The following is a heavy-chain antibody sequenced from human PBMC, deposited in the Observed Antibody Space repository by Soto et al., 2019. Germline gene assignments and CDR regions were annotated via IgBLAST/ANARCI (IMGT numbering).Heavy chain of an antibody. Sequence: NPSETLSLTCSVSGGSTRSYYWSWIRQSPEKGLEWIGYFYHSGNSNYNPSLKSRVTISVDTSKNQLSLSLRSVTAADTAVYFCARISSVDPYGYVNGGLDVWGQGTTVTVSS. CDR1: GGSTRSYY. D-gene: IGHD5-18*01. CDR3: ARISSVDPYGYVNGGLDV. J-gene: IGHJ6*02. CDR2: FYHSGNS. V-gene: IGHV4-59*01.